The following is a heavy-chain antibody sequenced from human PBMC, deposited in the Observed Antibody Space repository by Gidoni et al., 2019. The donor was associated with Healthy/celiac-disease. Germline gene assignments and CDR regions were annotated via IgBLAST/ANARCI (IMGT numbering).Heavy chain of an antibody. J-gene: IGHJ4*02. V-gene: IGHV4-34*01. CDR1: GGSFSGSY. CDR3: ARGGRQTRPFDY. CDR2: INRSGST. Sequence: QVQLQQWGAGLLKPSETLSLTCAVYGGSFSGSYWSWIRQPPGKGLEWIGEINRSGSTNYNPPLKSRVTISVDTAKNQFSLKLSSVTAADTAVYYSARGGRQTRPFDYWGQGTLVTVSS. D-gene: IGHD6-6*01.